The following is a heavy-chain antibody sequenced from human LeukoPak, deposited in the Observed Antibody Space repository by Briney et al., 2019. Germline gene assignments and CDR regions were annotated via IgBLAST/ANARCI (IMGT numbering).Heavy chain of an antibody. CDR1: GGTFSSYA. CDR2: IIPILGIA. D-gene: IGHD3-10*01. J-gene: IGHJ3*02. CDR3: ARDLGSMGPDDAFDI. Sequence: GASVKVSCKASGGTFSSYAISWVRQAPGQGLEWMGRIIPILGIANYAQKFQGRVTITADKSTSTAYMELSSLRSEDTAVYYCARDLGSMGPDDAFDIWGQGTMVTVSS. V-gene: IGHV1-69*04.